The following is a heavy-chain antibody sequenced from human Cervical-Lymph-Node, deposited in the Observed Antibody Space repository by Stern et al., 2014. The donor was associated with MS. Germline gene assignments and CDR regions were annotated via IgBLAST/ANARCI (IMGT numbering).Heavy chain of an antibody. CDR1: GFSFSVET. J-gene: IGHJ4*02. Sequence: EDQLVESGGGLVKPGGSLRLSCAASGFSFSVETMNWVRQSPGKGLEWVSSISSSSSFIHYADSVKGRFTISRDNVNNSLFLQMSSLTVEDTAVYYCASAAPRGYWGQGTLVAVSS. CDR2: ISSSSSFI. V-gene: IGHV3-21*01. D-gene: IGHD1-26*01. CDR3: ASAAPRGY.